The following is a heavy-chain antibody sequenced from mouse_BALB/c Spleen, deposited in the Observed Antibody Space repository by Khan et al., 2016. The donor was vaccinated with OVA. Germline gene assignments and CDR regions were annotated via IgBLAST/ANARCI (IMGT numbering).Heavy chain of an antibody. V-gene: IGHV1-54*01. CDR1: GYAFTDYL. CDR2: INPGNSDT. D-gene: IGHD3-2*02. CDR3: ARSGYGFGAY. Sequence: QVQLQQSGAELVRPGTSLKVSCKASGYAFTDYLIEWLKQRPGQGLEWLGMINPGNSDTKYNEKFKAKATLTADKSSRSAYMHLSSLTSDDAAVYFCARSGYGFGAYWGQGTLVTVSA. J-gene: IGHJ3*01.